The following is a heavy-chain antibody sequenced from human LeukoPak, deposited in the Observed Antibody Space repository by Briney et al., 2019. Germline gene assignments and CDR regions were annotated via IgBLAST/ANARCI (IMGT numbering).Heavy chain of an antibody. Sequence: ASVKVSCKASGYTFTSYYMLWVRQAPGQGFEWMGIINPSGGSTSYAQKFQGRVTMTRDTSTSTVYMELSSLRSEDTAVYYCARSTIHETSHFDYWGQGTLVTVSS. CDR3: ARSTIHETSHFDY. CDR1: GYTFTSYY. CDR2: INPSGGST. J-gene: IGHJ4*02. V-gene: IGHV1-46*01. D-gene: IGHD3-3*01.